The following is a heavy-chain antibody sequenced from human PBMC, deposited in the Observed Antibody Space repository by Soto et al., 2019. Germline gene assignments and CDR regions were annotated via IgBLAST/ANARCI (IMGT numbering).Heavy chain of an antibody. CDR3: AKGTPRYNVLRFLEWFPEYFQH. J-gene: IGHJ1*01. V-gene: IGHV3-23*01. CDR2: ISGSGGST. D-gene: IGHD3-3*01. CDR1: GFTFSSYA. Sequence: VGSLRLSCAASGFTFSSYAMSWVRQAPGKGLEWVSAISGSGGSTYYADSVKGRFTISRDNSKNTLYLQMNSLRAEDTAVYYCAKGTPRYNVLRFLEWFPEYFQHWGQGTLVTVSS.